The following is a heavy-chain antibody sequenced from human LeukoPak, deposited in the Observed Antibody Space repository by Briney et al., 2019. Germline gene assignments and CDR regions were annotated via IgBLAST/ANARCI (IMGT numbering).Heavy chain of an antibody. D-gene: IGHD3-10*01. CDR2: IYPGDSDT. V-gene: IGHV5-51*01. Sequence: PGESLKISCKASGYRFTSYWIGWVRQMPGKGLEWMGIIYPGDSDTRYSPSFQGQVTISADKSISTAYLQWSSLKASDTAMYYCARFSMVRGAGGRYFDYWGQGTLVTVSS. CDR3: ARFSMVRGAGGRYFDY. CDR1: GYRFTSYW. J-gene: IGHJ4*02.